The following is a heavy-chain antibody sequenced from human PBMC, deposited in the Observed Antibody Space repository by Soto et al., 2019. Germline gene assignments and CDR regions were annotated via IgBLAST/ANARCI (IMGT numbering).Heavy chain of an antibody. J-gene: IGHJ4*02. Sequence: QVQLQESGPGLVKPSETLSLTCTVSGDSIINYYWSWIRQPPGKGLEWIGYISYTGSTNYNPSLRSRVTMSVDTSKNQFSLKLSSVPAADTAVYYCARDRLASTGRPADWGQGALVTVSS. V-gene: IGHV4-59*01. CDR2: ISYTGST. D-gene: IGHD3-3*02. CDR1: GDSIINYY. CDR3: ARDRLASTGRPAD.